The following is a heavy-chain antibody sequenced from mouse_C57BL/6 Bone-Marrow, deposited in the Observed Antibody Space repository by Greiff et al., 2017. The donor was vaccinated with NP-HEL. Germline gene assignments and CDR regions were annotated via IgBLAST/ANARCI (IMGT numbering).Heavy chain of an antibody. CDR3: TGDYGSSPYWDFDV. CDR1: GFNFKDDY. J-gene: IGHJ1*03. Sequence: EVKLLESGAELVRPGASVKLSCKASGFNFKDDYMHWVKQRPEQGLEWIGWIDPENGDTEYASKFKGKATITADTSSNTAYLQLSSLTSEEPAVYYCTGDYGSSPYWDFDVYDTGTTVTVSA. D-gene: IGHD1-1*01. V-gene: IGHV14-4*01. CDR2: IDPENGDT.